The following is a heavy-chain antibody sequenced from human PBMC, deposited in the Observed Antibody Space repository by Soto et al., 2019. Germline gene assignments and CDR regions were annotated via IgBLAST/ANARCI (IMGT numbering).Heavy chain of an antibody. CDR1: GFTFDDNA. V-gene: IGHV3-9*01. CDR2: INWKSDI. Sequence: PGGSLRLSCAVSGFTFDDNAMHWVRQAPEKGLEWVSGINWKSDIGYADSVKGRFTISRDNAENSPYLQMNSLRAEDTALYYCAISQDRGGRTMFIYWGQGTQVTVSS. J-gene: IGHJ4*02. CDR3: AISQDRGGRTMFIY. D-gene: IGHD3-10*02.